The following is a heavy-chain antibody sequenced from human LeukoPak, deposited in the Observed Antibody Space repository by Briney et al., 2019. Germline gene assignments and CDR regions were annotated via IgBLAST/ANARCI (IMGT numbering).Heavy chain of an antibody. CDR1: GGTFSSYA. Sequence: GASVKVSCKASGGTFSSYAISWVRQAPGQGLEWMGGVIPIFGTANYAQKFQGRVTITTDESTSTAYMELSSLRSEDTAVYYCARGWIQLWRFDYWGQGTLVTVSS. CDR3: ARGWIQLWRFDY. D-gene: IGHD5-18*01. CDR2: VIPIFGTA. V-gene: IGHV1-69*05. J-gene: IGHJ4*02.